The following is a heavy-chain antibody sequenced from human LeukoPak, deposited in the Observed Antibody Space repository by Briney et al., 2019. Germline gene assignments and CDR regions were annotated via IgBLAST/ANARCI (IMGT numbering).Heavy chain of an antibody. CDR2: IYYSGST. D-gene: IGHD6-19*01. J-gene: IGHJ4*02. CDR1: GGSISGYY. V-gene: IGHV4-59*01. Sequence: SETLSLTCTVSGGSISGYYWSWIRQPPGKGLEWIGYIYYSGSTNYNPSLKSRVTFSVDTSKNQFSLKLSSVTAADTAVYYCARALGGWPTDFWGQGTLVTVSS. CDR3: ARALGGWPTDF.